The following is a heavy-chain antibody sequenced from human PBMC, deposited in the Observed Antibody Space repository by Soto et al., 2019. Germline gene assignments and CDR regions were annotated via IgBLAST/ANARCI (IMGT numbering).Heavy chain of an antibody. CDR3: VNTAGRTGWDYFDS. CDR2: IHWNSGTT. J-gene: IGHJ4*02. V-gene: IGHV3-9*01. D-gene: IGHD3-10*01. Sequence: EVQLVESGGGLVQPGRSLRLSCAASGFTFDDYAMHWVRQAPGKGLEWVSGIHWNSGTTGYADSVRGRFTISRDNAKNSLYLQMNSLRGEDTALYPCVNTAGRTGWDYFDSWGQGNLVNVSS. CDR1: GFTFDDYA.